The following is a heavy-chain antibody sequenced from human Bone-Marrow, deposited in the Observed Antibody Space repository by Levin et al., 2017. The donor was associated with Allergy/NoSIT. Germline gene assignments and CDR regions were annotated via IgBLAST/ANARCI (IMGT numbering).Heavy chain of an antibody. D-gene: IGHD2-15*01. CDR3: ATDLPWRTQGKFGIGV. J-gene: IGHJ6*02. V-gene: IGHV1-24*01. CDR1: GYTLTELS. CDR2: FDPEDDKI. Sequence: GASVKVSCKVSGYTLTELSIHWVRQVHGKGLEWMGGFDPEDDKIVYAQKFQGRVTMIEDTSTDTAYMELSRLRSEDTAVYFCATDLPWRTQGKFGIGVWGQGTTVTVSS.